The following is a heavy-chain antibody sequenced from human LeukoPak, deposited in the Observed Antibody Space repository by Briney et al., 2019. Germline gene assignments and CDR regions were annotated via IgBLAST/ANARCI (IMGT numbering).Heavy chain of an antibody. V-gene: IGHV1-18*04. CDR2: ISAYNGNT. CDR1: GYTFTSYG. J-gene: IGHJ4*02. Sequence: ASVKVSCKASGYTFTSYGISWVRQAPGQGLEWMVWISAYNGNTNYAQKLQGRVTMTTDTSTSTAYMELRSLRSDDTAVYYCARGGRASIAAAGPRDYWGQGTLVTVSS. D-gene: IGHD6-13*01. CDR3: ARGGRASIAAAGPRDY.